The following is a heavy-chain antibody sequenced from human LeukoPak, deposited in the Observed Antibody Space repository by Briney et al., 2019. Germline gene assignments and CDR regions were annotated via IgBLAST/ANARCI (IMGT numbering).Heavy chain of an antibody. V-gene: IGHV3-49*04. CDR2: IRSKAYGGTT. D-gene: IGHD2-2*01. CDR1: GFTFGDYA. J-gene: IGHJ5*02. Sequence: GGSLRLSCTASGFTFGDYAMSWVRQAPGKGLEWVGFIRSKAYGGTTEYAASVKGRFTISRDDSKSIAYLQMNSLKTEDTAVYYCTRAIIVVVPAAMYGWFDPWGQGTLVTVSS. CDR3: TRAIIVVVPAAMYGWFDP.